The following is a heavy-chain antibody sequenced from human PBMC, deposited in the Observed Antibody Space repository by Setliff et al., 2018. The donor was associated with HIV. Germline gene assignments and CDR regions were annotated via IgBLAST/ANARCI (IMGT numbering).Heavy chain of an antibody. CDR2: IIPIYGTP. V-gene: IGHV1-69*13. D-gene: IGHD3-9*01. CDR3: ATSPRGTYYDILSGRPRGWFDP. J-gene: IGHJ5*02. CDR1: GGTFRTYA. Sequence: SVKVSCKASGGTFRTYAISWVRQAPGQGPEWMGGIIPIYGTPNYAQRFQGRVTITADESTSTAYMDLSSLTSDDTAVYYCATSPRGTYYDILSGRPRGWFDPWGQGALVTVSS.